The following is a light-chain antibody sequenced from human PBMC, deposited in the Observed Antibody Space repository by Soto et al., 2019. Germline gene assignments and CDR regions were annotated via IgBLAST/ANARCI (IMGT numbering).Light chain of an antibody. Sequence: EIVLTQSPAILSMSPGERATLSCRASQSVGSYFAWYQQKPGQAPRLLIYDASNRATGVPARFSGSGSGTDFTITISSLEPEDFEVYYCQQRRYWPVTFGQGTKVEIK. CDR2: DAS. V-gene: IGKV3-11*01. CDR3: QQRRYWPVT. CDR1: QSVGSY. J-gene: IGKJ1*01.